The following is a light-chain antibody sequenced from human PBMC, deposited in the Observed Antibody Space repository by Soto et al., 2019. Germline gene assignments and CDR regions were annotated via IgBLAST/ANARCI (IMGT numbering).Light chain of an antibody. CDR1: QGVGNA. CDR3: LQHDITPFT. Sequence: DIPMTQSPSSLSASVGDRVAITCRASQGVGNALSWFQQKPGKAPKRLISAASIFQSGFPSRFSGSGSWTAFTVTISSLQPDEFASEDGLQHDITPFTFGQGTTVEIK. J-gene: IGKJ1*01. V-gene: IGKV1-17*01. CDR2: AAS.